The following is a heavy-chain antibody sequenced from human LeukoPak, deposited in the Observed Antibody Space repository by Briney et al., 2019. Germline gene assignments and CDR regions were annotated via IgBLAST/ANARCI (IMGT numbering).Heavy chain of an antibody. Sequence: SETLSLTCTVSGGSISSTSYYWGWIRQPPGKELEWTGNIYYSGSTYYHPSLKSRVTMSVDASKNQFSLKLTSVTATDTALYYCARLYASSWYNFDSWGQGTLVTVSS. J-gene: IGHJ4*02. CDR2: IYYSGST. V-gene: IGHV4-39*01. CDR1: GGSISSTSYY. CDR3: ARLYASSWYNFDS. D-gene: IGHD6-13*01.